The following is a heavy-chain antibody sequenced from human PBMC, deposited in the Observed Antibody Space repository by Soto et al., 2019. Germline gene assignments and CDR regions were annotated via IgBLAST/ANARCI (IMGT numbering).Heavy chain of an antibody. CDR2: TGSGTGPG. D-gene: IGHD2-15*01. J-gene: IGHJ4*02. CDR1: GGSLSTNP. Sequence: SVKVSCKASGGSLSTNPISWVRQAPGQGLAWMGGTGSGTGPGNHAQKFQGRLTVTADKSTSTVYMELTNLSSEDTAVYYCARRDSGGFYRFFDTWGQGTLVTVSS. V-gene: IGHV1-69*06. CDR3: ARRDSGGFYRFFDT.